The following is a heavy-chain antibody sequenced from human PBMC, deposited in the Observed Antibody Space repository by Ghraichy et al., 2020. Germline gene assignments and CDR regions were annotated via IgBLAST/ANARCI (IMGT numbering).Heavy chain of an antibody. J-gene: IGHJ4*02. CDR3: AKDRDGYISDFHY. D-gene: IGHD5-24*01. V-gene: IGHV3-9*01. Sequence: GGSLRLSCAASGFTFHDYAMHWVRQAPGKGLEWVSGISWNSRSIGYADSVKGRFTISRDNAKDSLYLQISSLRAEDTAFYYCAKDRDGYISDFHYWGQGTLVTVFS. CDR1: GFTFHDYA. CDR2: ISWNSRSI.